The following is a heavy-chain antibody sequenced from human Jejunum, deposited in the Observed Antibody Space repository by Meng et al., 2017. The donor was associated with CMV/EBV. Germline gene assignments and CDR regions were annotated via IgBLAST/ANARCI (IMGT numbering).Heavy chain of an antibody. CDR3: VTAHAGY. Sequence: TVSGTSVVSGGSFCGTNWWNWVRQPPWVGLEWIGEIFHSGATNHSPVIKCRVTIKIEYSKNLCSLNATAATISDSAGNARVTAHAGYWGQGVLVTVSS. V-gene: IGHV4/OR15-8*01. D-gene: IGHD3-10*01. CDR2: IFHSGAT. CDR1: GGSFCGTNW. J-gene: IGHJ4*02.